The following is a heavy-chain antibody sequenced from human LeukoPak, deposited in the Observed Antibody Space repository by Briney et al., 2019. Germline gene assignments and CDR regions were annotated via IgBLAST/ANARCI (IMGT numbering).Heavy chain of an antibody. D-gene: IGHD3-22*01. CDR2: IYPGDSDT. CDR3: ARGIYTHGYLDAFDI. Sequence: GESLKISCKGSEYSFTSYWIGWVRQMPGKGLEWMGIIYPGDSDTRYSPSFQGHVTISADKSISTAYLQWSSLKASDTAMYYCARGIYTHGYLDAFDIWGQGTMVTVSS. J-gene: IGHJ3*02. CDR1: EYSFTSYW. V-gene: IGHV5-51*01.